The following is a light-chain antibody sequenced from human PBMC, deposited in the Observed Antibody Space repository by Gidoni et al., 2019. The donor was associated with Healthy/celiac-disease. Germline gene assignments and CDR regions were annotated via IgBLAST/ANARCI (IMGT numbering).Light chain of an antibody. CDR3: QKYNSASLT. J-gene: IGKJ4*01. CDR1: QGISNY. V-gene: IGKV1-27*01. CDR2: AAS. Sequence: DIQLPPSPSSLSASVGDRVTITCRASQGISNYLAWYQQKPRKVPKLLIYAASTLQSGVPSRFSGSGSGTDFTLTISSLQHEEVATYYCQKYNSASLTFGGGTKVEIK.